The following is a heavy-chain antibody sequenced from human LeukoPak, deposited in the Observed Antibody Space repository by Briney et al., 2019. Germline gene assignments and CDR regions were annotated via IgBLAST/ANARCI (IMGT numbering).Heavy chain of an antibody. D-gene: IGHD3-9*01. J-gene: IGHJ6*02. CDR2: ISTNGGST. CDR1: RFTFSTYA. Sequence: GGSLRLSCSASRFTFSTYAMHWVRQAPGKGLEYVSAISTNGGSTYYADSVRGRFTISRDNSKNTLYLQMSSLRPEDTAVYYCVKGMEDYDILTGVLDVWGQGTTVTVSS. V-gene: IGHV3-64D*06. CDR3: VKGMEDYDILTGVLDV.